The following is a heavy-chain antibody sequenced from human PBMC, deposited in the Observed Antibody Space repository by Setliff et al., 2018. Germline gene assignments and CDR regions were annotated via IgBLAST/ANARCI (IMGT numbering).Heavy chain of an antibody. CDR1: GGTFRRYA. D-gene: IGHD2-2*01. J-gene: IGHJ4*02. V-gene: IGHV1-69*10. CDR2: IIPSLGIG. CDR3: ARGPPDFVVVPAAAKFDF. Sequence: SVKVSCKASGGTFRRYAISWVRQAPGQGLEWMGGIIPSLGIGNYAQKLQGRVTMTTDTPTSTAYMELRSPRSDDTAVYYCARGPPDFVVVPAAAKFDFWGQGTLVTSPQ.